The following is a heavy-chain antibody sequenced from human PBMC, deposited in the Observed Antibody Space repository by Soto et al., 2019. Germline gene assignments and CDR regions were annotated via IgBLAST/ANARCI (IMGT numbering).Heavy chain of an antibody. CDR3: ARRDFWSGSDY. V-gene: IGHV4-4*02. Sequence: QVQLQESGPGLVKPSGTLSLTCDVSGDSISNNYWWTWVRQFPGEGLQWIGEIFHSGSTNYNPPLKNRVNTSVDKSNNRFSLMLSSVTAADTAVYYCARRDFWSGSDYWGQGIQVTVSS. D-gene: IGHD3-3*01. J-gene: IGHJ4*02. CDR2: IFHSGST. CDR1: GDSISNNYW.